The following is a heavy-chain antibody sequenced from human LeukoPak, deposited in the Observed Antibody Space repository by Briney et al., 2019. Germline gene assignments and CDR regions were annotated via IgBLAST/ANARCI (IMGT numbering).Heavy chain of an antibody. V-gene: IGHV3-23*01. Sequence: PGGSLRLSCAASGFTFSSYAMSWVRQAPGKGLEWVSAISGSGGSTYYADSVKGRFTISRDNSKNTLYLQMNSLRAEDTAVYYCAHVPWGKNRIVVVTSVGWGQGTLVTVSS. CDR3: AHVPWGKNRIVVVTSVG. CDR2: ISGSGGST. CDR1: GFTFSSYA. J-gene: IGHJ4*02. D-gene: IGHD3-22*01.